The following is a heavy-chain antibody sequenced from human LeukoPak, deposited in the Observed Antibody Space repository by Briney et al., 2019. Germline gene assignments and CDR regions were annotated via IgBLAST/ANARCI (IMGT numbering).Heavy chain of an antibody. CDR2: ISAYNGNT. V-gene: IGHV1-18*01. Sequence: ASVKVSCKAPGYTFTSYGISWVRQAPGQGLEWMGWISAYNGNTNYAQKLQGRVTMTTDTSTSTAYMELRSLRSDDTAVYYCARVSGDYYDSSGYYYWGQGTLVTVSS. CDR1: GYTFTSYG. D-gene: IGHD3-22*01. J-gene: IGHJ4*02. CDR3: ARVSGDYYDSSGYYY.